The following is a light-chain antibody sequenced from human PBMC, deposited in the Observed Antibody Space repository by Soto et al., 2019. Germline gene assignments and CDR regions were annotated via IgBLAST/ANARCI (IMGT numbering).Light chain of an antibody. CDR3: LQDHDYQWT. CDR2: AAS. J-gene: IGKJ2*02. Sequence: AIQVTQSPSSLSASVGDRVTITCRATQGSRSDLGWYQQKPGKAPMLLIYAASDLQAEVPSRFRGSGSGTDFTLAISSLQAEDVATYYCLQDHDYQWTFGQGTKLEIK. CDR1: QGSRSD. V-gene: IGKV1-6*01.